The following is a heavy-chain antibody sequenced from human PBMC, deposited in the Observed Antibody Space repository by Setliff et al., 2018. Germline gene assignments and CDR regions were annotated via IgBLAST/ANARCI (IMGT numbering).Heavy chain of an antibody. Sequence: ASVKVSCKASGYTFTSYYMHWVRQAPGQGLEWMGIINPSGGSTSYAQKFQGRVTMTRDTSTSTAYMELRSLRSDDTAVYYCARGAYDSYYFDYWGQGTLVTVSS. CDR2: INPSGGST. J-gene: IGHJ4*02. V-gene: IGHV1-46*01. CDR3: ARGAYDSYYFDY. D-gene: IGHD3-16*01. CDR1: GYTFTSYY.